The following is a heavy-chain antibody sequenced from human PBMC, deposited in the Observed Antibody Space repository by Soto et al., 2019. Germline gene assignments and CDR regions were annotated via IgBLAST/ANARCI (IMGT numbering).Heavy chain of an antibody. CDR1: GFTXSDYY. J-gene: IGHJ4*02. CDR3: AREPATAKPEGVDF. D-gene: IGHD1-1*01. V-gene: IGHV1-2*02. CDR2: INPNSGGT. Sequence: SXKVSYKASGFTXSDYYIDWVRQAPGQGLEWMGWINPNSGGTKYAPKFQGGVTMTRDTSINTAYMELSRLRSGDTAVYYCAREPATAKPEGVDFWGQGTLVTVSS.